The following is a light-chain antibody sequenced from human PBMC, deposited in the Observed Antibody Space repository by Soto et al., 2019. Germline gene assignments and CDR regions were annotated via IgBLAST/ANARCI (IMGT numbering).Light chain of an antibody. CDR3: CSYAGTYTQWV. J-gene: IGLJ3*02. Sequence: QSALTQPRSVSGSPGQSVTISCTGTSSDVGGYNYVSWYQQHPGKAPKLVIYDVSKRPSGVPDRFSGSKSGNTASLTVSGLPAEDEADYSCCSYAGTYTQWVFGGGTKLTVL. V-gene: IGLV2-11*01. CDR2: DVS. CDR1: SSDVGGYNY.